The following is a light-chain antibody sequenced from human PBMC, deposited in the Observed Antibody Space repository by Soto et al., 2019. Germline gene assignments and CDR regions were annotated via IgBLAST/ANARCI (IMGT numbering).Light chain of an antibody. CDR1: SSDVGGYNY. V-gene: IGLV2-14*01. Sequence: QSALTQPASVSGSPGQSITISCTGTSSDVGGYNYVSWYQQHPGKAPKLMIYDVSNRPSGVSNRFSGSKSGNTAPLTMSGLQAEDEADYYCSSYTSSSSLWVFGTGTKLTVL. J-gene: IGLJ1*01. CDR2: DVS. CDR3: SSYTSSSSLWV.